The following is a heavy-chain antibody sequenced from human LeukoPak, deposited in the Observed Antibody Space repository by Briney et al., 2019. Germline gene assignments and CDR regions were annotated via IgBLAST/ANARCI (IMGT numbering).Heavy chain of an antibody. Sequence: PGGSLRLSCAASGFTFSSYAMSWVRQAPGKGLEGVSAISTSGDSTYYTDSVKGRFTIFRDNSKNTLYLQMNSLRAEDTALYYCAKRREAGIGSLYYFGSWGQGTLVTVSS. CDR2: ISTSGDST. D-gene: IGHD1-14*01. CDR3: AKRREAGIGSLYYFGS. CDR1: GFTFSSYA. J-gene: IGHJ4*02. V-gene: IGHV3-23*01.